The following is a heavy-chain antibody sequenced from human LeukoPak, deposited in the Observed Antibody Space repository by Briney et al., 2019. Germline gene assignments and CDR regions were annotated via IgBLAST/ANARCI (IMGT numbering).Heavy chain of an antibody. CDR2: ISGSGGST. D-gene: IGHD4-17*01. J-gene: IGHJ3*02. V-gene: IGHV3-23*01. Sequence: GGSLRLSCAASGFTFSSYAMSWVRQAPGKGLEWVSAISGSGGSTYYADSVKGRFTISRDNSKNTLYLQMNSLRAEDTAVYYCTTVSRYGDTRDAFDIWGQGTMVTVSS. CDR1: GFTFSSYA. CDR3: TTVSRYGDTRDAFDI.